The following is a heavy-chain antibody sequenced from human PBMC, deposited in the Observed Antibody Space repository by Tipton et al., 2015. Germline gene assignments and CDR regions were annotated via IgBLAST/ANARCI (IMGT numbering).Heavy chain of an antibody. CDR3: AKDRSTAYHYYGIDV. V-gene: IGHV3-9*01. CDR1: GFTFDDYA. J-gene: IGHJ6*02. D-gene: IGHD5/OR15-5a*01. Sequence: VQLVQSGGGLVQPGGSLRLSCAASGFTFDDYAMHWVRQAPGKGLEWVSGISWNSGSIGYADSVKGRFTISRDNAKNSLYLQMNSLRREDTALYYCAKDRSTAYHYYGIDVWGQGTTVTVSS. CDR2: ISWNSGSI.